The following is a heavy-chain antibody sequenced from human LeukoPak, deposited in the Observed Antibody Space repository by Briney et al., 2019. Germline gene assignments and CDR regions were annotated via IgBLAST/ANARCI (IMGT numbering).Heavy chain of an antibody. V-gene: IGHV3-30*02. D-gene: IGHD3-22*01. CDR3: AKDVFGYYDSSGTR. Sequence: GGPLRLSCAASGFTFSSYGMHWVRQAPGKGLEWVAFIRYDGSNKYYADSVKGRFTISRDNSKNTLYLQMNSLRAEDTAVYYCAKDVFGYYDSSGTRGGQGTLVTVSS. J-gene: IGHJ4*02. CDR1: GFTFSSYG. CDR2: IRYDGSNK.